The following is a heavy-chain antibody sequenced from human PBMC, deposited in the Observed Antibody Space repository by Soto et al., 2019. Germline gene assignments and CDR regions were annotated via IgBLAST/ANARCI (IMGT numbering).Heavy chain of an antibody. CDR1: GYTLTELS. CDR2: FDPEDGET. V-gene: IGHV1-24*01. CDR3: ATWDLSMQQLVPQNYYYYYGMDV. J-gene: IGHJ6*02. Sequence: ASVQVSCKVSGYTLTELSMHWVRQAPGKGLERMGGFDPEDGETIYAQKFQGRVTMTEDTSTDTAYMELSSLRSEDTAVYYCATWDLSMQQLVPQNYYYYYGMDVWGQGTTVTVSS. D-gene: IGHD6-13*01.